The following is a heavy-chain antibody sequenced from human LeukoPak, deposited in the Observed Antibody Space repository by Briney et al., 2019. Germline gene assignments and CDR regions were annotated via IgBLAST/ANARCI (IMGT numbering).Heavy chain of an antibody. J-gene: IGHJ4*02. CDR2: ISAYNGNT. D-gene: IGHD6-19*01. Sequence: ASVKGACKASGYSFTSYGISWVRQAPGQGLEWMGWISAYNGNTNYAQKVQGRVTMTTATSTSTAYMELRSLRSDDTAVYYCARTSPVAGFDYWGQGNLVTVSS. V-gene: IGHV1-18*01. CDR1: GYSFTSYG. CDR3: ARTSPVAGFDY.